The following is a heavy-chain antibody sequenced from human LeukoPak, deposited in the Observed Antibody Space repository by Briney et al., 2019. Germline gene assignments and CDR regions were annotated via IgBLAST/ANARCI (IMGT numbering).Heavy chain of an antibody. V-gene: IGHV4-4*07. Sequence: SETLSLTCTVSGGSISGYYWSWIRQPAGKGLEWIGRIYTSGSTNYNPSLKSRVTISVDTSKNQFSLKLSSVTAADTAVYYCARQPTYCSSTSCYERDGLGDYYYYYGMDVWGQGTTVTVSS. CDR1: GGSISGYY. D-gene: IGHD2-2*01. J-gene: IGHJ6*02. CDR2: IYTSGST. CDR3: ARQPTYCSSTSCYERDGLGDYYYYYGMDV.